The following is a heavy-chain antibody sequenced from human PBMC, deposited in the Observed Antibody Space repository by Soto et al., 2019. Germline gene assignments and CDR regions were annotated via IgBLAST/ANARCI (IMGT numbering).Heavy chain of an antibody. CDR2: INHSGST. CDR3: ARSYDSSGYSLYFDY. J-gene: IGHJ4*02. CDR1: GGSFSGYY. V-gene: IGHV4-34*01. D-gene: IGHD3-22*01. Sequence: SETLSLTCAVYGGSFSGYYWSWIRQPPGKGLEWIGEINHSGSTNYNPSLKSRVTISVDTSKNQFSLKLSSVTAADTAVYYCARSYDSSGYSLYFDYWGQGTLVTVSS.